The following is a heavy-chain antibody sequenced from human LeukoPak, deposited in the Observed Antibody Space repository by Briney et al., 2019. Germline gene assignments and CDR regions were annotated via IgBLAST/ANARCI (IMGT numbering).Heavy chain of an antibody. Sequence: SETLSLTCAVYGESVSGYYWSWIRQPPRQGLGWIAEINHRGSANFSPSLKSRVTISVDTSKNQVALKLSSVTAADTAIYYCARGRCGGDCYPNWFDPWGQGTLVTVSS. CDR1: GESVSGYY. V-gene: IGHV4-34*01. J-gene: IGHJ5*02. CDR3: ARGRCGGDCYPNWFDP. CDR2: INHRGSA. D-gene: IGHD2-21*02.